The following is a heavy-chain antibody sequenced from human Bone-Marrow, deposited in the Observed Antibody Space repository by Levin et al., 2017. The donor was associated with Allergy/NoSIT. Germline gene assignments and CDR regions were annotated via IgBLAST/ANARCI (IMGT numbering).Heavy chain of an antibody. CDR3: ARDGVGTAAGTP. D-gene: IGHD6-13*01. Sequence: GESLKISCAASGFTVSRNYMSWVRQAPGKGLEWVSLIYSGGDTQYADSVKGRFTISRDNSKNTLYLQMNSLRADDTAVFYCARDGVGTAAGTPWGQGTLVTVSS. V-gene: IGHV3-66*01. CDR2: IYSGGDT. J-gene: IGHJ4*02. CDR1: GFTVSRNY.